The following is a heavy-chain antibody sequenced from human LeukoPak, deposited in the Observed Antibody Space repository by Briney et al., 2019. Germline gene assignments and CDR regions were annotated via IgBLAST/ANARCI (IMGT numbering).Heavy chain of an antibody. Sequence: GSLRLFCAASGFDFSDYTINWVRQAPGKGLEWVSSISSNSRYIYYADSVKGRLTVSRDNAKNSVYLQMNNLRVEDTAVYYCARDGLGSYDYWGHGTLVTVSS. CDR1: GFDFSDYT. J-gene: IGHJ4*01. CDR3: ARDGLGSYDY. CDR2: ISSNSRYI. V-gene: IGHV3-21*01. D-gene: IGHD3-10*01.